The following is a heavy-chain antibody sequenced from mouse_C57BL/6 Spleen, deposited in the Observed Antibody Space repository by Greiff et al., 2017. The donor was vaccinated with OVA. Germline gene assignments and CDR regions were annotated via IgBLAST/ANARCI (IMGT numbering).Heavy chain of an antibody. V-gene: IGHV1-15*01. J-gene: IGHJ2*01. CDR1: GYTFTDYE. CDR2: IDPETGGT. CDR3: TRSYDYDGGYYFDY. D-gene: IGHD2-4*01. Sequence: QVQLQQSGAELVRPGASVTLSCKASGYTFTDYEMHWVKQTPVHGLEWIGAIDPETGGTAYTQKFKGKAILTADKSSSTAYMELRSLTSEDSAVYYCTRSYDYDGGYYFDYWGQGTTLTVSS.